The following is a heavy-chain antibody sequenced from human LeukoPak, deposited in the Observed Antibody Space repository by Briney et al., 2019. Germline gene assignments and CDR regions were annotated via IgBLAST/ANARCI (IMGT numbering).Heavy chain of an antibody. Sequence: SVKVSCKASGGTFSSYAISWVRQAPGQGLEWMGGIIPIFGTANYAQKFQGRVTITTDESMSTAYMELSSLRSEDTAVYYCAVGGLYYDSSGYYFTFDYWGQGTLVTVSS. J-gene: IGHJ4*02. D-gene: IGHD3-22*01. V-gene: IGHV1-69*05. CDR2: IIPIFGTA. CDR1: GGTFSSYA. CDR3: AVGGLYYDSSGYYFTFDY.